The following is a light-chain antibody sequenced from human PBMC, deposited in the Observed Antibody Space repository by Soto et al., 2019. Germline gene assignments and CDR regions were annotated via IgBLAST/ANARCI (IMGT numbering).Light chain of an antibody. V-gene: IGKV3-20*01. CDR1: QIVSSSY. Sequence: EIVLTQSPGTLSLSPGERSTLSCRASQIVSSSYLAWYQQKPGQAPRLLTYGASSRATGIPDRFSGSGSGTDFTLTINRLEPEDFAVYYCQQYGSSPGTFGQGTKVDIK. J-gene: IGKJ1*01. CDR2: GAS. CDR3: QQYGSSPGT.